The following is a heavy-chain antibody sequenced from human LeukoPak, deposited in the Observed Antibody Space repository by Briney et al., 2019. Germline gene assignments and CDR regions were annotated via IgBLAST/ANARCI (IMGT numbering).Heavy chain of an antibody. CDR3: AKGMESSSWSYYFDY. D-gene: IGHD6-13*01. V-gene: IGHV3-30*18. J-gene: IGHJ4*02. CDR1: GFTFSSYG. CDR2: ISYDGSNK. Sequence: GGSLRLSCAASGFTFSSYGMHWVRQAPGKGLEWVAVISYDGSNKYYADSVKGRFTTSRDNSKNTLYLQMNSLRAEDTAVYYCAKGMESSSWSYYFDYWGQGTLVTVSS.